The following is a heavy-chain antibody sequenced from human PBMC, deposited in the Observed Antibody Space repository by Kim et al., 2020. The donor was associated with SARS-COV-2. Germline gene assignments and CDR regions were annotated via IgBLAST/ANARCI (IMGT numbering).Heavy chain of an antibody. CDR3: VKDSSEQYYDYGMAV. CDR1: GFTFSSYA. Sequence: GGSLRLSCSASGFTFSSYAMHWVRQAPGKGLEYVSAISSNGGSTYYADSVKGRFTISRDNSKNTLYLQMSSLRAEDPAVYYCVKDSSEQYYDYGMAVWGQGTTVTVSS. V-gene: IGHV3-64D*09. J-gene: IGHJ6*02. CDR2: ISSNGGST.